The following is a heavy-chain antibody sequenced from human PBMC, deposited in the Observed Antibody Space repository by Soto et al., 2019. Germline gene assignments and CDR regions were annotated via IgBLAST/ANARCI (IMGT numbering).Heavy chain of an antibody. D-gene: IGHD1-1*01. Sequence: QVQVQESGPGLVKPSQTLSLTCTVSGGSISSGDYYWSWIRQPPGKGLEWIGHMYYSGSTYYNPSLKSRVTISVDTSKNQFSLKLTSVTAADTAVYYCARGSKLERHYYYYYAMDVWGQGTTVTVSS. V-gene: IGHV4-30-4*01. CDR3: ARGSKLERHYYYYYAMDV. CDR2: MYYSGST. CDR1: GGSISSGDYY. J-gene: IGHJ6*02.